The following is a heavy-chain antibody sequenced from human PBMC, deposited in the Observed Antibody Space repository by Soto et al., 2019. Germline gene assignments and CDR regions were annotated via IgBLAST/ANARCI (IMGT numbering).Heavy chain of an antibody. D-gene: IGHD6-13*01. CDR3: ARDVPAAGTDWFDP. CDR1: GGSISNYY. V-gene: IGHV4-4*07. CDR2: VSSTGST. J-gene: IGHJ5*02. Sequence: TLSLTCTVSGGSISNYYWSWIRQPAEKRLEWIGRVSSTGSTYYNPSLKSRVTISVDTSKNQFSLNLTSVTAADTAVYYCARDVPAAGTDWFDPWGQGTLVTVSS.